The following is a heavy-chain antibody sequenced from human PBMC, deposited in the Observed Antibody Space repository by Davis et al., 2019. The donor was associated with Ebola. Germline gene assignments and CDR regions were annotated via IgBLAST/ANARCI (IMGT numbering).Heavy chain of an antibody. V-gene: IGHV3-21*04. CDR2: ISSSSSYI. J-gene: IGHJ6*04. CDR1: GFTFSSYS. D-gene: IGHD3-3*01. Sequence: PSETLSLTCAASGFTFSSYSMNWVRQAPGKGLEWVSSISSSSSYIYYADSVKGRFTISRDNAKNSLYLQMNSLRAEDTAVYYCAKSGLSFGVVKYHYGMDVWGKGTTVTVSS. CDR3: AKSGLSFGVVKYHYGMDV.